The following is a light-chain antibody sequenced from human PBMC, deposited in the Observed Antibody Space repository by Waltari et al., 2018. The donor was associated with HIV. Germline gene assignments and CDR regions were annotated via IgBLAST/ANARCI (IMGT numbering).Light chain of an antibody. J-gene: IGLJ2*01. CDR3: AALDDSLIDQVV. Sequence: QSVLTQPPSASGTPGQRVTISCSGSSSNVGNNYVYWYHQLPGTAPKLLISINNQRPSGVPDRFSASKSGTSASLAISGLRSEDEADYYCAALDDSLIDQVVFGGGTKLTVL. V-gene: IGLV1-47*01. CDR2: INN. CDR1: SSNVGNNY.